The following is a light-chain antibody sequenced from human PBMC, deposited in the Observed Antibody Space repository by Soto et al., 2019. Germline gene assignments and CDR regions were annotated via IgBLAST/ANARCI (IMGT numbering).Light chain of an antibody. V-gene: IGLV4-69*01. CDR3: QTWGTGIRWV. CDR2: LNSDGSH. Sequence: QAVLTQSPSASASLGASVKLTCTLSSGHSSYAIAWHQQQPEKGPRYLMKLNSDGSHSKGGGIPDRFSGSSSGAERYLTISSLQSEDEADYYCQTWGTGIRWVFGGGTKVTVL. CDR1: SGHSSYA. J-gene: IGLJ3*02.